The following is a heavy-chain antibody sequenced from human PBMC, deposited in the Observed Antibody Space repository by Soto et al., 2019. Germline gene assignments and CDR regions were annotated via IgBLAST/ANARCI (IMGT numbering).Heavy chain of an antibody. J-gene: IGHJ4*02. D-gene: IGHD5-12*01. V-gene: IGHV3-74*01. CDR3: ARLPYSGYVGTFDY. CDR1: GFTFSSYW. CDR2: INSDGSST. Sequence: EVQLVESGGGLVQPGGSLRLSCAASGFTFSSYWMHWIRQAPGKGLVWVSRINSDGSSTSYADSVKGRFTISRDNAKNTLYLQMNSLRAEDTAVYYCARLPYSGYVGTFDYWGQGTLVTVSS.